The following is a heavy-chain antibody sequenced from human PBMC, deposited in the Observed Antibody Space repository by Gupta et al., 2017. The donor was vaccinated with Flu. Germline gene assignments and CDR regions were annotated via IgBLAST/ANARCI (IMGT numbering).Heavy chain of an antibody. D-gene: IGHD1-26*01. CDR1: GFTLDRFP. CDR3: AKDRGMPTLGFFNHVFDV. J-gene: IGHJ4*02. V-gene: IGHV3-23*01. CDR2: IGTSDDAS. Sequence: EVQLLESGGGRVQLGGSLRLYCDASGFTLDRFPVSWVPQAPGKGLEWIATIGTSDDASYLSASVQGRFAISRDNTRNTVFLQMNNLRAEDTAIYYCAKDRGMPTLGFFNHVFDVWGQGTLVTVSS.